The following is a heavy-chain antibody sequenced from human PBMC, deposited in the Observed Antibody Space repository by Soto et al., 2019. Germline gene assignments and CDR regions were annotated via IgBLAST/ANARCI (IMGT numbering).Heavy chain of an antibody. CDR3: ARGGYYYDSSGDRHYDY. CDR1: GGTFSSYA. CDR2: IIPIFGTA. J-gene: IGHJ4*02. V-gene: IGHV1-69*12. Sequence: QVQLVQSGAEVKKPGSSVKVSCKASGGTFSSYAISWVRQAPGQGLEWMGGIIPIFGTANYAKKFQGRVTITADEYPSTADMELSSLGSEDTAVYYCARGGYYYDSSGDRHYDYWGQGTLVTVSS. D-gene: IGHD3-22*01.